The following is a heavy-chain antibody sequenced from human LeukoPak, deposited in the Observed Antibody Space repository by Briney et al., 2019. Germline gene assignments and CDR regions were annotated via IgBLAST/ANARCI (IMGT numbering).Heavy chain of an antibody. Sequence: GGSLRLSCAASGFAFSTYWLHWVRQAPGMGLEWLSYISANRGITYYADSVKGRFTISRDNAKNSLYLQMNSLRAEDTAVYYCVRGSLASGVVVYYYYYLDVWGKGTTVTVSS. D-gene: IGHD3-3*01. CDR3: VRGSLASGVVVYYYYYLDV. CDR1: GFAFSTYW. J-gene: IGHJ6*03. V-gene: IGHV3-48*01. CDR2: ISANRGIT.